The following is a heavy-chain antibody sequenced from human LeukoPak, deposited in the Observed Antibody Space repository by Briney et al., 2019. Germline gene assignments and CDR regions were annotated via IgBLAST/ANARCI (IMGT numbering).Heavy chain of an antibody. Sequence: GGSLRLSCAASGFTFSSYSMNWVRQAPGKGLEWVSYISSSSSTIYYADSVKSRFTISRDNAKNSLYLQMNSLRAEDTAVYYCARSETYGSGSYGDPFDYWGQGTLVTVSS. CDR2: ISSSSSTI. V-gene: IGHV3-48*01. J-gene: IGHJ4*02. D-gene: IGHD3-10*01. CDR1: GFTFSSYS. CDR3: ARSETYGSGSYGDPFDY.